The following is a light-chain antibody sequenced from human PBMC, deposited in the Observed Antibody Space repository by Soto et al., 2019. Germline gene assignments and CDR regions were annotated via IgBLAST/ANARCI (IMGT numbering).Light chain of an antibody. J-gene: IGLJ1*01. Sequence: QSALTQPASVSGSPGQSITISCTGTSSDVGGYNYVSWYQQQPGKAPKLMIYDVSSRPSGVSNRFSGSKSGNTASLTISGLQAEDEADYYCSSYTSSSTFYVFGTGTKLTVL. V-gene: IGLV2-14*01. CDR1: SSDVGGYNY. CDR3: SSYTSSSTFYV. CDR2: DVS.